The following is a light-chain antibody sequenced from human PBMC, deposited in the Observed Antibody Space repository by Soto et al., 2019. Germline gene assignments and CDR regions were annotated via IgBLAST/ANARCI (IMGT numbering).Light chain of an antibody. CDR3: PAWDDSLSGVL. V-gene: IGLV1-47*01. J-gene: IGLJ2*01. Sequence: QSVLTQPPSASGAPGQRVTISCSGSSSNIGSNYVYWYQQLPGTAPKLLIYRNNQRRSGVPDRFSGSKSGTSVSLAISGLRSEDEGNYYCPAWDDSLSGVLFGGGTKLTVL. CDR1: SSNIGSNY. CDR2: RNN.